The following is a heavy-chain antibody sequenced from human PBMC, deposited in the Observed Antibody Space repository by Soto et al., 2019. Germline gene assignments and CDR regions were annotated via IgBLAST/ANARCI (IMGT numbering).Heavy chain of an antibody. CDR2: INPSGGST. J-gene: IGHJ3*02. Sequence: GASVKVSCKASGYTFTSYYMHWVRQAPGQGLEWMGIINPSGGSTSYAQKFQGRVTMTRDTSTSTVYMELSSLRSEDTAVYYCASNYYDISRYPNDAFDIWGQGTMVTGS. D-gene: IGHD3-22*01. CDR1: GYTFTSYY. CDR3: ASNYYDISRYPNDAFDI. V-gene: IGHV1-46*01.